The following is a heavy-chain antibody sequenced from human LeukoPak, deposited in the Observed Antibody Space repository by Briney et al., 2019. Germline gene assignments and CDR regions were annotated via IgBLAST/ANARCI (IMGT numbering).Heavy chain of an antibody. J-gene: IGHJ5*02. Sequence: ASVKVSCKASGYTFTSYYMHWVRQAPGQGLEWMGIINPSGGSTSYAQKFQGRVTMTRDTSTSTVYMELSSLRSDDTAVYYCARDLSNYESWFDPWGQGTLVTVSS. D-gene: IGHD4-4*01. CDR1: GYTFTSYY. V-gene: IGHV1-46*01. CDR2: INPSGGST. CDR3: ARDLSNYESWFDP.